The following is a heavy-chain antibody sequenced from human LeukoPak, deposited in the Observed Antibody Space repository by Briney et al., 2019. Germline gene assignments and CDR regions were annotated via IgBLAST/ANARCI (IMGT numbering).Heavy chain of an antibody. V-gene: IGHV1-69*13. CDR3: ARFVRTPNTPSDAFDI. D-gene: IGHD2-15*01. CDR1: GGTFSSYA. J-gene: IGHJ3*02. CDR2: IIPIFGTA. Sequence: GASVKVSCKASGGTFSSYAISWVRQAPGQGLEWMGGIIPIFGTANYAQKFQGRVTITADESTSTAYMELSSLRSEDTAVYYCARFVRTPNTPSDAFDIWGQGTMVTVSS.